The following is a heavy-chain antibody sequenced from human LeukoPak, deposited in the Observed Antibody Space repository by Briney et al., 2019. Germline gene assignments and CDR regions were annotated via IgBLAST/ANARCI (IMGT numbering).Heavy chain of an antibody. D-gene: IGHD5-12*01. CDR2: IDWDDDK. Sequence: SGPALVKPTQTLTLTCTFSGFSLSTSGMRVSWIRQPPGKALEWLARIDWDDDKFYSTSLKTRLTISKDTSKNQVVLTMTNMDPVGTATYYCARMIIVAGYFDYWGQGTLVTVSS. V-gene: IGHV2-70*04. CDR3: ARMIIVAGYFDY. J-gene: IGHJ4*02. CDR1: GFSLSTSGMR.